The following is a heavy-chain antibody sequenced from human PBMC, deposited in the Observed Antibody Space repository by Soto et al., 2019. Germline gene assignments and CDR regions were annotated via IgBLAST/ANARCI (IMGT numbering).Heavy chain of an antibody. CDR1: GGTFSSYA. D-gene: IGHD3-10*01. V-gene: IGHV1-69*01. CDR3: ARVTSMVRGVIDNWFDP. J-gene: IGHJ5*02. Sequence: QVPLVQSGAEVKKPGSSVTVSCKASGGTFSSYAIHWVRQAPGQGLEWMGGIIPMYGPAKYAQRYQGIVTITADESTTTVYMELTSLTSQDTDVYYCARVTSMVRGVIDNWFDPWGHGTLVTLYS. CDR2: IIPMYGPA.